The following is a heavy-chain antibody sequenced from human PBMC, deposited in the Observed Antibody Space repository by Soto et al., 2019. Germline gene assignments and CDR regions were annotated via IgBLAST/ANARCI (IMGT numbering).Heavy chain of an antibody. CDR1: GFTFSSYG. Sequence: AGGSLRLSCAASGFTFSSYGMRWVRQAPGKGLEWVAVISYDGSNKYYADSVKGRFTISRDNSKNTLYLQMNSLRAEDTAVYYCAKDRPADSYYCYGMDVWGQGTTVTVSS. J-gene: IGHJ6*02. CDR2: ISYDGSNK. V-gene: IGHV3-30*18. D-gene: IGHD2-2*01. CDR3: AKDRPADSYYCYGMDV.